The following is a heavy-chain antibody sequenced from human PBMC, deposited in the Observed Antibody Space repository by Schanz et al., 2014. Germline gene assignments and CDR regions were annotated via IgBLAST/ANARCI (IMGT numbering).Heavy chain of an antibody. CDR2: LSGSGGST. J-gene: IGHJ4*02. V-gene: IGHV3-23*01. CDR1: GLTFSSYA. CDR3: AKQIHYDILTVTRN. D-gene: IGHD3-9*01. Sequence: EVQLLESGGGLVQPGGPRRFSCAASGLTFSSYAMSWVGQAPGKGLEWVSALSGSGGSTYYADSVKGRFTISRDNSKNTLYLQMNSLRAEDTAVYYCAKQIHYDILTVTRNWGQGTLVTVSS.